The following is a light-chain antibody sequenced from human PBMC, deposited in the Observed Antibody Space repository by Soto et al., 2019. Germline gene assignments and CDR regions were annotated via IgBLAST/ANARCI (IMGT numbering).Light chain of an antibody. V-gene: IGKV3-11*01. CDR3: QQRTSTWT. CDR2: DAS. J-gene: IGKJ1*01. Sequence: EIVLTQSPATLSLSPGERATLSCRASQSVSSYLAWYQHKVGQAPRLLIYDASNRAIGIPARFSGSGSGTDFILTISRLEPEDFAVYYCQQRTSTWTFGQGTKVE. CDR1: QSVSSY.